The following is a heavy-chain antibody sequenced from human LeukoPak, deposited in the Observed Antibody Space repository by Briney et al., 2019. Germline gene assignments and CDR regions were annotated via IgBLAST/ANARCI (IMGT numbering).Heavy chain of an antibody. V-gene: IGHV3-74*01. CDR1: GFTFSSHW. CDR2: INSDGSDI. Sequence: GGSLRLSCVASGFTFSSHWMHWVRQGPGKGLVWVSRINSDGSDISYADSVKGRFTISRDNAKNTLYLQMNSLRAEDTAVYYCASGAVADHFDYWGQGTLVTVSS. CDR3: ASGAVADHFDY. J-gene: IGHJ4*02. D-gene: IGHD6-19*01.